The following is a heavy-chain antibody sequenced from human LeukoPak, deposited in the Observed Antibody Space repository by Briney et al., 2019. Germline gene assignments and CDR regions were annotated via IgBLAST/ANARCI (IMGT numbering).Heavy chain of an antibody. Sequence: GGSLRLSCAASGFMFSSNWMSWVRLAPGKGLEWVANTKEDGTETYYVDSVKGRFTISRDNAKNSLYLQMNSLRVEDTAVYYCAKEGRSLQTYWGQGTLVTVSS. V-gene: IGHV3-7*03. CDR1: GFMFSSNW. J-gene: IGHJ4*02. D-gene: IGHD5-24*01. CDR2: TKEDGTET. CDR3: AKEGRSLQTY.